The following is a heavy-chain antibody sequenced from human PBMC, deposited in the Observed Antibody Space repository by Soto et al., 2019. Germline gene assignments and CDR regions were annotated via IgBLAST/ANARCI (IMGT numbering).Heavy chain of an antibody. CDR3: ARHSCSSTSCYAGYYYYYYMHV. CDR1: GYSFTSYW. CDR2: IYPGDSDT. V-gene: IGHV5-51*01. Sequence: PGESLKISCKGSGYSFTSYWIGWVRQMPGKGLEWMGIIYPGDSDTRYSPSFQGQVTISADKSISTAYLQWSSLKASDTAMYYCARHSCSSTSCYAGYYYYYYMHVWGKGTTVTVSS. J-gene: IGHJ6*03. D-gene: IGHD2-2*01.